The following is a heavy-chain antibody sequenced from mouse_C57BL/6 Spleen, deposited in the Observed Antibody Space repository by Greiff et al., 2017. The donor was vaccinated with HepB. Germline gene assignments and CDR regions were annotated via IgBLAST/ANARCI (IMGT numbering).Heavy chain of an antibody. V-gene: IGHV2-2*01. D-gene: IGHD2-1*01. J-gene: IGHJ2*01. CDR1: GFSLTSYG. CDR3: ARSYGNFYYFDY. CDR2: IWSGGST. Sequence: VHLVESGPGLVQPSQSLSITCTVSGFSLTSYGVHWVRQSPGKGLEWLGVIWSGGSTDYNAAFISRLSISKDNSKSQVFFKMNSLQADDTAIYYCARSYGNFYYFDYWGQGTTLTVSS.